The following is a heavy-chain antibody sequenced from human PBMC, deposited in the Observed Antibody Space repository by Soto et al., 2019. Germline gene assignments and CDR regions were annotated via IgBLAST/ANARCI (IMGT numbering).Heavy chain of an antibody. J-gene: IGHJ6*02. CDR2: INHSGGT. Sequence: SETLSLTCAVYGGSVNGYYWNWIRQPPGKGLEWIGEINHSGGTNYNPSLKSRVTISVDTSKNQFSLKLSSVTAADTAVYYCARGRYYDFWSGLNYYGMDVWGQGTTVTVSS. D-gene: IGHD3-3*01. CDR1: GGSVNGYY. CDR3: ARGRYYDFWSGLNYYGMDV. V-gene: IGHV4-34*01.